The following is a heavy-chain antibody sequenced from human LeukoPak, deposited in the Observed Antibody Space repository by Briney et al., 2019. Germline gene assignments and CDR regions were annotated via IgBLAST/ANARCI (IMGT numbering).Heavy chain of an antibody. CDR3: TRASRGCANFDY. J-gene: IGHJ4*02. Sequence: SETLSLTCTVSGGSISTYYWSWIRQPPGKGLEWIGYIHYSGNTNYSPSLKSRVTMSVDTSKNQFSLNLSSMTAADTAVYYCTRASRGCANFDYWGQGTLVTVSS. CDR2: IHYSGNT. CDR1: GGSISTYY. D-gene: IGHD6-19*01. V-gene: IGHV4-59*01.